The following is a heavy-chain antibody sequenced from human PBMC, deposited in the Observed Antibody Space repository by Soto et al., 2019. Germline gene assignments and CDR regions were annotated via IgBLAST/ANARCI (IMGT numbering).Heavy chain of an antibody. J-gene: IGHJ4*02. CDR1: GGSISSSSYY. Sequence: SETLSLTCTVSGGSISSSSYYWGWIRQPPGKGLEWIGSIYYSGSTYYNPSLKSRVTISVDTSKNQFSLKLSSVTAADTAVYYCARHVERGYSYGRSRKYFDYRGQGTLVTVSS. CDR2: IYYSGST. D-gene: IGHD5-18*01. V-gene: IGHV4-39*01. CDR3: ARHVERGYSYGRSRKYFDY.